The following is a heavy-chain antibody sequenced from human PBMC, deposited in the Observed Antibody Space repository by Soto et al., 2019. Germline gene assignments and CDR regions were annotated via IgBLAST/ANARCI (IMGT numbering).Heavy chain of an antibody. CDR3: ARGDYGGNSFYYFDY. CDR2: IYYSGST. J-gene: IGHJ4*02. Sequence: SETLSLTCTVSGGSISSGGYYWSWIRQHPGKGLEWIGYIYYSGSTYYNPSLKSRVTISVDTSKNQFSLKLSSVTAADTAVYYCARGDYGGNSFYYFDYWGQGTLVTVSS. D-gene: IGHD4-17*01. CDR1: GGSISSGGYY. V-gene: IGHV4-31*03.